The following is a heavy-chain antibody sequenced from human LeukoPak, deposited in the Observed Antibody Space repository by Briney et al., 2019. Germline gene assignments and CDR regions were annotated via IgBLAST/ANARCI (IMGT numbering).Heavy chain of an antibody. D-gene: IGHD6-13*01. V-gene: IGHV3-23*01. CDR1: GFTFNMYA. CDR3: ARVIRAAPGKGYFDY. Sequence: GGSLRLSCAASGFTFNMYAMNWVRQAPGKGLEWASSISGSGGSTYHADSVKGRFTISRDSSKNTLCLQMNSLRAEDTAIYYCARVIRAAPGKGYFDYWGQGTLVTVSS. J-gene: IGHJ4*02. CDR2: ISGSGGST.